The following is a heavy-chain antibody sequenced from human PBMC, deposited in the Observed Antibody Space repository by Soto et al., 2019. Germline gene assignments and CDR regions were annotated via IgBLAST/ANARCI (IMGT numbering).Heavy chain of an antibody. V-gene: IGHV3-15*07. CDR3: TTDIRPYGSGSYPFDY. D-gene: IGHD3-10*01. J-gene: IGHJ4*02. CDR1: GVTFSNGW. Sequence: PGGSLRLSWGASGVTFSNGWMNGGRQAPGKGLEWVGRIKSKTDGGTTDYAAPVKGRFTISRDDSKNTLYLQMNSLKTEDTAVYYCTTDIRPYGSGSYPFDYWGQGT. CDR2: IKSKTDGGTT.